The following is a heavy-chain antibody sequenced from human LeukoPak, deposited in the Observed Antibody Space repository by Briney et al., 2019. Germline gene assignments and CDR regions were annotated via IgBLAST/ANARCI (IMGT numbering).Heavy chain of an antibody. CDR3: AKVKGIAARSAYYYYYMDV. CDR1: GFTFSSYG. Sequence: PGGSLRLSCAASGFTFSSYGMHWVRQAPGKGLEWVAVISYDGSNKYYADSVKGRFTISRDNSKNTLYLQMNSLRAEDTAVYYCAKVKGIAARSAYYYYYMDVWGKGTTVTVSS. CDR2: ISYDGSNK. J-gene: IGHJ6*03. V-gene: IGHV3-30*18. D-gene: IGHD6-6*01.